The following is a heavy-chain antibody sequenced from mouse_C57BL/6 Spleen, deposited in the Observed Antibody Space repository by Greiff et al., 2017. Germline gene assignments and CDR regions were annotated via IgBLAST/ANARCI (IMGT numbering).Heavy chain of an antibody. CDR1: GYTFTDYY. J-gene: IGHJ4*01. CDR3: AKNYGSSHGAMDY. Sequence: EVKLQQSGPVLVKPGASVKMSCKASGYTFTDYYMNWVKQSHGKSLEWIGVINPYNGGTSYNQKFKGKATLTVDKSSSTAYMELNSLTSEDSAVYYCAKNYGSSHGAMDYWGQGTSVTVSS. V-gene: IGHV1-19*01. CDR2: INPYNGGT. D-gene: IGHD1-1*01.